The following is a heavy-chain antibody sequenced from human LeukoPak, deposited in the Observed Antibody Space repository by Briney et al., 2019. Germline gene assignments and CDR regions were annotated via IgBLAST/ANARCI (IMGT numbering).Heavy chain of an antibody. V-gene: IGHV3-23*01. J-gene: IGHJ4*02. D-gene: IGHD2-2*01. CDR3: ARLQPLVIPAAKLGFDY. CDR2: VSGSGANT. CDR1: GFTFSNYG. Sequence: GGSLILSCAASGFTFSNYGMGWVRQPPGKGLEWLSGVSGSGANTYYADSVKGRFTISRDNSRDRIYLQMNSLRTDDTAFYYCARLQPLVIPAAKLGFDYWGQGTLVTVSS.